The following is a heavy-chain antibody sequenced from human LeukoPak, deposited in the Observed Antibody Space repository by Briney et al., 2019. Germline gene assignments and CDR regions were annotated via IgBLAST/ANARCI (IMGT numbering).Heavy chain of an antibody. D-gene: IGHD3-10*01. CDR1: GFTFSSYA. V-gene: IGHV3-23*01. J-gene: IGHJ4*02. CDR3: AKDPNYYGSGSYYPVDY. Sequence: PGGSLRLSCAASGFTFSSYALSWVRQAPGKGLEWVSAISGSGGSTYYADSVKGRFTISRDNSKNTLYLQMNSLRAGDTAVYYCAKDPNYYGSGSYYPVDYWGQGTLVTVSS. CDR2: ISGSGGST.